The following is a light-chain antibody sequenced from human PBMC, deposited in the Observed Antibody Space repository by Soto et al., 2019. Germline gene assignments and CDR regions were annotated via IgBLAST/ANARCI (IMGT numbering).Light chain of an antibody. J-gene: IGKJ3*01. Sequence: EIVLTQSPGTLSLSPGERATLSCRASQSVTSNYLAWYQQKPGQAPRLLIYGAFNRAAGIPDRFSGSGSGTDFTLTISRLEPEDFAVYYCQHYVTSPLFTFGPGTKVEIK. CDR3: QHYVTSPLFT. CDR1: QSVTSNY. V-gene: IGKV3-20*01. CDR2: GAF.